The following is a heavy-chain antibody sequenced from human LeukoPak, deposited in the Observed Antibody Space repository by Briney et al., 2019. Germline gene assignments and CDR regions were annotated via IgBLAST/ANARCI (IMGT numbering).Heavy chain of an antibody. J-gene: IGHJ5*02. CDR3: AKDRRITMIRGVIRRDWFDP. CDR1: GFTLSSYE. V-gene: IGHV3-23*01. D-gene: IGHD3-10*01. Sequence: PPGGSLRLSCAASGFTLSSYEMNWVRQAPGKGLEWVSYISSSGGRTYYADSVKGRFTISRDNSKNTLYLQMNSLRAEDTAVYYCAKDRRITMIRGVIRRDWFDPWGQGTLVTVSS. CDR2: ISSSGGRT.